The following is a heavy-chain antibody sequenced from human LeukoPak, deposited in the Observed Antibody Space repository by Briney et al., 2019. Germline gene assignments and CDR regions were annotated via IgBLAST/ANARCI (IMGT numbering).Heavy chain of an antibody. J-gene: IGHJ4*02. D-gene: IGHD6-13*01. CDR2: IKTKTDGGTT. CDR1: GFTFSNAW. Sequence: GGSLRLSCAASGFTFSNAWMNWVRQAPGRGLEWVGRIKTKTDGGTTDYAAPVKGRFTISRDTSNKMVYLQMNSLRTEDMAVYYCAKDRAGNSWNFDYWGQGILVAVSS. CDR3: AKDRAGNSWNFDY. V-gene: IGHV3-15*01.